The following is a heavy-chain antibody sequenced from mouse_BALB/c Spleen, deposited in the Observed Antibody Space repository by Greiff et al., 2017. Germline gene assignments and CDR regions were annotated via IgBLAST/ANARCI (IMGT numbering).Heavy chain of an antibody. CDR1: GFTFSSFG. CDR2: ISSGSSTI. V-gene: IGHV5-17*02. D-gene: IGHD2-2*01. CDR3: VSGYDGYYYAMDY. J-gene: IGHJ4*01. Sequence: EVHLVESGGGLVQPGGSRKLSCAASGFTFSSFGMHWVRQAPEKGLEWVAYISSGSSTIYYADTVKGRFTISRDNPKNTLFLQMTSLRSEDTAMYYCVSGYDGYYYAMDYWGQGTSVTVSS.